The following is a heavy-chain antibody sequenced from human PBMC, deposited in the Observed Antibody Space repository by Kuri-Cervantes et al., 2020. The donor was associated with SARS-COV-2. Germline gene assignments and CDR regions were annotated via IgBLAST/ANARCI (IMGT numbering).Heavy chain of an antibody. V-gene: IGHV4-34*01. CDR2: INHSGST. J-gene: IGHJ5*02. CDR3: ATKLFGEHWFDP. CDR1: GGSFSGYY. D-gene: IGHD3-10*01. Sequence: GSLRLSCAVYGGSFSGYYWSWIRQPPGKGLEWIGEINHSGSTNYNPSLKSRVTISVDTSKNQFSLSLNSVTPADTAVYYCATKLFGEHWFDPWGQGILVTVSS.